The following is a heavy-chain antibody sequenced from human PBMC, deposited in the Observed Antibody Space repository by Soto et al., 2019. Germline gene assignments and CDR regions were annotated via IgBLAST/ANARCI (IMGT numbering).Heavy chain of an antibody. CDR1: GSIFSSYG. Sequence: GSLRLSCAASGSIFSSYGMHWVRQAPGKGLEWVAVTSYDGRNNNYADSVRGRFTISRDNSKNTLYLQMNSLRAEDTAVYYCAKDTYYHDSSGFYVFDYWGQGTPVTSPQ. V-gene: IGHV3-30*18. CDR3: AKDTYYHDSSGFYVFDY. D-gene: IGHD3-22*01. CDR2: TSYDGRNN. J-gene: IGHJ4*02.